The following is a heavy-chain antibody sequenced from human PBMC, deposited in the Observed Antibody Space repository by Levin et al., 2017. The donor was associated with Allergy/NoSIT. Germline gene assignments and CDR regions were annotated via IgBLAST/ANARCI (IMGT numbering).Heavy chain of an antibody. Sequence: GGSLRLSCAASGLTFSNAWMSWVRQAPGKGLEWVGRIKSKTDGGTTDYVAPVKGRFTISRDDSKNTQYLEMSSLKSEDTAVYYCTTGRDFWSYWGQGTLVTVSS. J-gene: IGHJ4*02. D-gene: IGHD3-3*01. V-gene: IGHV3-15*01. CDR1: GLTFSNAW. CDR2: IKSKTDGGTT. CDR3: TTGRDFWSY.